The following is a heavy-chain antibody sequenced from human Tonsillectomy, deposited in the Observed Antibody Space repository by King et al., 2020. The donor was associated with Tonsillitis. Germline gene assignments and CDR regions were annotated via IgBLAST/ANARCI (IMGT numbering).Heavy chain of an antibody. D-gene: IGHD3-22*01. Sequence: QLQESGSGLVKPSQTLSLTCAVSGGSISSGGYSWSWIRQPPGKGLEWIGYIYHSGNTYYNPSLKSRVTISVDRSKNQFSLKLSSVTAADTAVYYCAREEMYYYDSSGGEPGAFDIWGQGTMVTVSS. CDR3: AREEMYYYDSSGGEPGAFDI. CDR2: IYHSGNT. V-gene: IGHV4-30-2*01. J-gene: IGHJ3*02. CDR1: GGSISSGGYS.